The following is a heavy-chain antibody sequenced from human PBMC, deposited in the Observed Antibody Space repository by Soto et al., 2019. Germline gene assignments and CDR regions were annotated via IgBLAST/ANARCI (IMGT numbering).Heavy chain of an antibody. CDR2: ISGSGGRT. V-gene: IGHV3-23*01. D-gene: IGHD6-19*01. CDR1: GITFSSYA. J-gene: IGHJ4*02. Sequence: PGGSLRLSCAASGITFSSYAMSWVRQAPGKGLEWVSAISGSGGRTYYADSVKGRFTISRDNSKNTLYLEMNSLRAEDTAVYYCAKEIVGGSSGWYSGGVDYWGQGTLVTV. CDR3: AKEIVGGSSGWYSGGVDY.